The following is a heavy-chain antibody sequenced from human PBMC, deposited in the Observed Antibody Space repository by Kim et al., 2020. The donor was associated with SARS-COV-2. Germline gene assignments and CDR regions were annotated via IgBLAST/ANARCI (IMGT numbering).Heavy chain of an antibody. CDR2: ISGTGDGT. D-gene: IGHD3-10*01. CDR3: AKGRDLHYYGWGSAFDS. Sequence: GGSLRLSCAASGLTFGNAGMIWVRQAPGKGLEWVALISGTGDGTDYADAVKGRFSISRDNDENTLYLQMNSLRAEDMDAYYCAKGRDLHYYGWGSAFDS. CDR1: GLTFGNAG. J-gene: IGHJ4*01. V-gene: IGHV3-23*01.